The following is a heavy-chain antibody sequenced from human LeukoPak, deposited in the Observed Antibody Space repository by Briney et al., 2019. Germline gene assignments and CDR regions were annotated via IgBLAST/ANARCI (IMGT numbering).Heavy chain of an antibody. Sequence: KSSETLSLTCTVSGGSIRDSTYYWAWIRQPPGKGLEWMATIFYNGNTHYNPSLKSRATMSVDTVKNQFSRKLSSVTAADTAVYHCARQSTGYYYGWFDPWGQGTLVTVSS. J-gene: IGHJ5*02. CDR2: IFYNGNT. V-gene: IGHV4-39*01. D-gene: IGHD3-22*01. CDR1: GGSIRDSTYY. CDR3: ARQSTGYYYGWFDP.